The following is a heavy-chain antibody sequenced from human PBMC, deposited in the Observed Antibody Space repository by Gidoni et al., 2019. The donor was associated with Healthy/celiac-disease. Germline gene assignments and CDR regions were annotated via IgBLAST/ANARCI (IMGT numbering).Heavy chain of an antibody. CDR2: IYSGGST. CDR3: ARDPGDYDSSGYLDY. D-gene: IGHD3-22*01. V-gene: IGHV3-53*01. CDR1: GFTVRSNY. Sequence: EVQLVESGGGLIQPGGSLSLSCAASGFTVRSNYMSWVRQAPGKGLEWVSVIYSGGSTYYADSVKGRFTISRDNSKNTLYLQMNSLRAEDTAVYYCARDPGDYDSSGYLDYWGQGTLVTVSS. J-gene: IGHJ4*02.